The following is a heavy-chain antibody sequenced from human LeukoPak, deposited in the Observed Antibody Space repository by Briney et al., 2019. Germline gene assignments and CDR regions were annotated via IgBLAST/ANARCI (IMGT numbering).Heavy chain of an antibody. D-gene: IGHD2-15*01. J-gene: IGHJ4*02. CDR1: GFTFSSYA. CDR2: ITGSGDIT. Sequence: SGGSLGLSCAASGFTFSSYAMNWVRQAPGKGLEWVSVITGSGDITYYADSVKGRFTISRDNSKNTVYLQMNSLRAEDTAVYYCAKDFLSTGGSIIWGRGTLVTVSS. CDR3: AKDFLSTGGSII. V-gene: IGHV3-23*01.